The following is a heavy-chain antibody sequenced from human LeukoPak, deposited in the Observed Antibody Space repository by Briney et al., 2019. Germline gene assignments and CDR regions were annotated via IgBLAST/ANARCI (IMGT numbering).Heavy chain of an antibody. J-gene: IGHJ5*02. CDR2: ILFDGSHK. V-gene: IGHV3-30*18. CDR1: GITFRSYG. CDR3: AKGARGDTVTSIVGLNWFDP. Sequence: AGGALRLSCAAAGITFRSYGMHWVRQAPGKGLEWVAVILFDGSHKYYADSVKGRFSISRDNSKNTLYLQMNSLRADDTAVYYCAKGARGDTVTSIVGLNWFDPWGQGTLVTVYS. D-gene: IGHD4-17*01.